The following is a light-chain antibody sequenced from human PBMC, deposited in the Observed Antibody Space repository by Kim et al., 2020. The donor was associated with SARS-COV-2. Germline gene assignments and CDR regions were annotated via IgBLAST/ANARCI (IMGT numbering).Light chain of an antibody. CDR1: DRDVGAYSH. J-gene: IGLJ2*01. V-gene: IGLV2-14*04. Sequence: SCAGSDRDVGAYSHVSWHQQYPGKAPKIMIYDVTKRPSGVSNRFSGSKSGNPASLTISGLQAEDEADYYCSSYTSTNTLVFGGGTQLTVL. CDR3: SSYTSTNTLV. CDR2: DVT.